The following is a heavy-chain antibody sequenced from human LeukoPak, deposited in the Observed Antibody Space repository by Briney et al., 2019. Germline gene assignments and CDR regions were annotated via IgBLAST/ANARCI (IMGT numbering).Heavy chain of an antibody. D-gene: IGHD6-19*01. J-gene: IGHJ5*02. CDR1: GFTFSSYA. CDR3: AREGLPGIAVAGTPYNWFDP. CDR2: ISSNGGST. Sequence: GGSLRLSCAASGFTFSSYAMHWVRQAPGRGLEYVSAISSNGGSTYYANSVKGRFTISRDNSKNTLYLQMGSLRAEDMAVYYCAREGLPGIAVAGTPYNWFDPWGQGTLVTVSS. V-gene: IGHV3-64*01.